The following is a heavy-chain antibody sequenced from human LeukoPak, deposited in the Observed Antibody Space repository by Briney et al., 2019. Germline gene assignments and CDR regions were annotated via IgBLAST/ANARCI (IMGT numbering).Heavy chain of an antibody. D-gene: IGHD3-22*01. CDR1: GFTFSSYG. CDR2: IRYDGSNK. J-gene: IGHJ4*02. Sequence: PGGSLRLSCAASGFTFSSYGMHWVRQAPGKGLEWVAFIRYDGSNKYYADSVKGRFTISRDNSKNTLYLQMNSLRAEDTAVYYCAKGGRPYYYDSSGSYYFDYWGQGTLVTVSS. CDR3: AKGGRPYYYDSSGSYYFDY. V-gene: IGHV3-30*02.